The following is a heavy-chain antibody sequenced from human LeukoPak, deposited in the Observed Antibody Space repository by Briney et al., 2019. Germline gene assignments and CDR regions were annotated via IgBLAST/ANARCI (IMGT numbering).Heavy chain of an antibody. D-gene: IGHD2-21*02. J-gene: IGHJ4*02. CDR2: MNPNSGDR. V-gene: IGHV1-8*03. CDR3: ARTTSLTASGYDY. CDR1: GYTFTSYG. Sequence: ASVKVSCKASGYTFTSYGISWVRQASGQGLEWMGWMNPNSGDRGYAQNFQGRVTITSDTSISTAYMELSSLRSEDTAVYFCARTTSLTASGYDYWGQGTLVTVSS.